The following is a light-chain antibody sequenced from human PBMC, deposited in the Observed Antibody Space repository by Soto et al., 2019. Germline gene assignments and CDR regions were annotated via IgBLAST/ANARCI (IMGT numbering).Light chain of an antibody. CDR3: QQYDTSPFT. Sequence: EIVLTQSPGTLSLSPGERATLSCRASQSISSSYLAWYQHKPGQAPRLLLFATSIRATGIPDRISGSGSVTDFTRSISRLEPEDCAVYYYQQYDTSPFTFGPGTKVYIK. CDR2: ATS. J-gene: IGKJ3*01. CDR1: QSISSSY. V-gene: IGKV3-20*01.